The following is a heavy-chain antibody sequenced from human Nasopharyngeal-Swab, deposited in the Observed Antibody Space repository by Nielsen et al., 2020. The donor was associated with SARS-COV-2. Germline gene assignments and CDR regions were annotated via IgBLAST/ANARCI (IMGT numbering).Heavy chain of an antibody. V-gene: IGHV3-30*04. CDR3: ARDVGPVEMATMKD. J-gene: IGHJ4*02. CDR2: ISYDGRNK. D-gene: IGHD5-24*01. Sequence: GESLKISCAASGFTFSSYAMHWVRQAPGKGLEWVAVISYDGRNKYYADSVKGRFTISRDNSKNTLYLQMNSLRAEDTAVYYCARDVGPVEMATMKDWGQGTLVTVSS. CDR1: GFTFSSYA.